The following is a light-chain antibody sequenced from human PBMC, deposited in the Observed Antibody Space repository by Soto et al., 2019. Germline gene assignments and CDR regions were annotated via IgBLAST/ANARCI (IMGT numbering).Light chain of an antibody. V-gene: IGLV2-14*01. CDR3: TSYTSSGPWV. CDR2: EVN. CDR1: SGDVGGYNY. Sequence: QSALPQPASVSGSPGQSITISCTGTSGDVGGYNYVSWYQLDPGKAPKLIIYEVNNRPSGVSNRFSGSKSGNTASLTISGLQAEDEADYCCTSYTSSGPWVFGGGTKLTVL. J-gene: IGLJ3*02.